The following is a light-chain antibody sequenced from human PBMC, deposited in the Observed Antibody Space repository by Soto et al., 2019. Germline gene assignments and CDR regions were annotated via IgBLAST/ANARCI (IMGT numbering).Light chain of an antibody. V-gene: IGKV3-15*01. CDR1: QSVDTN. CDR2: GAS. J-gene: IGKJ1*01. Sequence: EIVMTQSPATLSVSPGERATFSCRASQSVDTNLALYQLKPVQAPRLLVYGASIRATGIPARFSGSGSGTEYSLTISSLQSEDFGVYFCQQYDQWWTFGQGTKVDIK. CDR3: QQYDQWWT.